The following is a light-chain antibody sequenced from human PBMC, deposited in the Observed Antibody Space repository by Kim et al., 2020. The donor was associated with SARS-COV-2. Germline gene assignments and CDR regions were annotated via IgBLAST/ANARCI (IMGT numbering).Light chain of an antibody. V-gene: IGLV9-49*01. Sequence: CTLSSGYSNYEVDWYQQRPGKGSRFVMRVGTGGIVGSKGDGIPDRFSVLGSGLNRYLTIKNIQGEDESDYHCGADHGSGSNFVYVFGTGTKVTVL. CDR1: SGYSNYE. CDR3: GADHGSGSNFVYV. CDR2: VGTGGIVG. J-gene: IGLJ1*01.